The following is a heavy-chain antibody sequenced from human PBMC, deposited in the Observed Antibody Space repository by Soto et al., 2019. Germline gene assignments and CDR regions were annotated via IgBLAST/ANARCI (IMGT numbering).Heavy chain of an antibody. Sequence: QITLKESGPTLVKPTQTLTLTCTFSGFSLSTSGVGVGWIRQPPGKALEWLALIYWDDAKHYNPSLKSRLTVTKDTSKNQVVLTLTNVDPVDTATYYCADSSVYYGDYSTYFDHWGQGTLVTVSS. CDR3: ADSSVYYGDYSTYFDH. CDR1: GFSLSTSGVG. D-gene: IGHD4-17*01. J-gene: IGHJ4*02. V-gene: IGHV2-5*02. CDR2: IYWDDAK.